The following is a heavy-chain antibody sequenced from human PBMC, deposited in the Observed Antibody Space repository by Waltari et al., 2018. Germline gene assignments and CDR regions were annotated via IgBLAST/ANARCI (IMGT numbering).Heavy chain of an antibody. D-gene: IGHD4-17*01. CDR3: AREGEGSDYGGNSYYYYMDV. CDR1: GGSISSYY. V-gene: IGHV4-4*07. J-gene: IGHJ6*03. Sequence: QVQLQESGPGLVKPSETLSLTCTVSGGSISSYYWSWIRQPAGKGLEWIGRIYTSGSTNNNPPRKSRATMSVDTSKNQFSLKRSSVTAADTAVYYCAREGEGSDYGGNSYYYYMDVWGKGTTVTISS. CDR2: IYTSGST.